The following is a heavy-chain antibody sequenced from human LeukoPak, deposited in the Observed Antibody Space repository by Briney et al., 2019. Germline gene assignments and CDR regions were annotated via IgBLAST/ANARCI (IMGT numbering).Heavy chain of an antibody. V-gene: IGHV6-1*01. CDR1: GDSVSSNSAV. J-gene: IGHJ4*02. CDR2: TYYRSRWSY. CDR3: ARQKYLRGPDVEYFDY. Sequence: SQTLSLTCAISGDSVSSNSAVWNWVRQSPSRGLEWLGRTYYRSRWSYNYAVSVKSRIIINPDTSKNQFSLQLNSVTPEDTAVYYCARQKYLRGPDVEYFDYWGQGTLVTVSS. D-gene: IGHD5/OR15-5a*01.